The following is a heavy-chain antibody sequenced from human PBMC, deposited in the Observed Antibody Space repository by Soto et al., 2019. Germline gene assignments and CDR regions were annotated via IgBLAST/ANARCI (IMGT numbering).Heavy chain of an antibody. CDR1: GFSLSTSGVG. V-gene: IGHV2-5*02. D-gene: IGHD6-13*01. CDR3: AHSTSSWPPKYSYGMDV. Sequence: QITLKESGPTLVKPTQTLTLTCTFSGFSLSTSGVGVGWIRQPPGKALEWLALIYWDDDKRYSPSLKSRLTITQDTSKHQVVLTMTNIDPVDTATYYCAHSTSSWPPKYSYGMDVWGQGTTVTVSS. J-gene: IGHJ6*02. CDR2: IYWDDDK.